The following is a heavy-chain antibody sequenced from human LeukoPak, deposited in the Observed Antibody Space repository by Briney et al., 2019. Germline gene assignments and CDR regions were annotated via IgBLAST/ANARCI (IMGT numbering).Heavy chain of an antibody. Sequence: PGGPLSLSFAPPGLPSISNYISWARKPPGKGLEWAPVFYSGGSTYYADSVKGRFTISRDNSKYTLYLQMNSLRAEDTAVYYCARDRIAAACTGWFIPGGQGTRVTVSA. J-gene: IGHJ5*02. V-gene: IGHV3-53*01. CDR2: FYSGGST. D-gene: IGHD6-13*01. CDR3: ARDRIAAACTGWFIP. CDR1: GLPSISNY.